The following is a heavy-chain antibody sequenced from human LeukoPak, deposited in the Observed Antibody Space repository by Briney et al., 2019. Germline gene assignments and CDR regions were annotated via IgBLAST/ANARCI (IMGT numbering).Heavy chain of an antibody. CDR2: IYYSGST. CDR1: GGSISSSSYY. CDR3: ARVLGAFDI. V-gene: IGHV4-61*05. D-gene: IGHD2-15*01. J-gene: IGHJ3*02. Sequence: SETLSLTCTVSGGSISSSSYYWGWIRQPPGKGLEWIGYIYYSGSTNYNPSLKSRVTISVDTSKNQFSLKLSSVTAADTAVYYCARVLGAFDIWGQGTMVTVSS.